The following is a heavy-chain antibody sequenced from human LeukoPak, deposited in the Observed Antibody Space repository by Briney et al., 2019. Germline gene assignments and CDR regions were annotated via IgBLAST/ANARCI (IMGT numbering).Heavy chain of an antibody. Sequence: GGSLRLSCAAYGFTFSDCGMHWARQAPGKGLEWVSFIYNDGRKQYYADSLKGRFTISRDNSKNMLYLQVNSVTADDTAVYYCARAAGYYDSSGYYYVGYYFDYWGQGTLVTVSS. J-gene: IGHJ4*02. CDR3: ARAAGYYDSSGYYYVGYYFDY. D-gene: IGHD3-22*01. CDR2: IYNDGRKQ. CDR1: GFTFSDCG. V-gene: IGHV3-30*19.